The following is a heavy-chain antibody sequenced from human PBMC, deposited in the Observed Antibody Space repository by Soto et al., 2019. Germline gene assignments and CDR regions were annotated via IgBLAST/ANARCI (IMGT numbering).Heavy chain of an antibody. J-gene: IGHJ4*02. V-gene: IGHV3-48*01. CDR3: ARMSSSISPGF. CDR2: INSTGTIK. CDR1: GFTFSTYS. Sequence: GGSLRLSCAASGFTFSTYSMNWVRQAPGKGLEWVAYINSTGTIKYYAGSVKGRFTISRDNAKNSLYLQMNSLRAEDTAVYYCARMSSSISPGFWGQGILVTVSS. D-gene: IGHD2-2*01.